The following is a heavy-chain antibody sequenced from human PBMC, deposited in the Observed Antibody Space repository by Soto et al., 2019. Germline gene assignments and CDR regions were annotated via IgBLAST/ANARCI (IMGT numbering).Heavy chain of an antibody. CDR3: ARDMKETYYYDSSGFPFDY. V-gene: IGHV3-33*01. D-gene: IGHD3-22*01. Sequence: QVQLVESGGGVVQPGRSLRLSCAASGFTFSSYGMHWVRQAPGKGLEWVAVIWYDGSNKYYADSVKGRFTISRDNSKNTLYLQMNSLRAKDTAVYYCARDMKETYYYDSSGFPFDYWGQGTLVTVSS. CDR2: IWYDGSNK. CDR1: GFTFSSYG. J-gene: IGHJ4*02.